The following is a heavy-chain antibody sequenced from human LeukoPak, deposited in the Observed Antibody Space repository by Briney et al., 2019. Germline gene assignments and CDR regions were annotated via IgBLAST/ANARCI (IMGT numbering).Heavy chain of an antibody. J-gene: IGHJ4*02. D-gene: IGHD3-10*01. Sequence: AGGSLRLPCAASGFTFGNYAMSWVRQTPGKGLEWVSAISGSGGSTYYADSVKGRFTISRDNSKNTLYLQMSSLRAEDTAVYYCAPYMVRGVGGGYYFDYWGQGTLVTVSS. CDR3: APYMVRGVGGGYYFDY. CDR2: ISGSGGST. V-gene: IGHV3-23*01. CDR1: GFTFGNYA.